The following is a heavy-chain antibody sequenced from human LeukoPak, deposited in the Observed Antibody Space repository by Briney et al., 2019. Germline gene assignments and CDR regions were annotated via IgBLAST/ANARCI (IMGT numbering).Heavy chain of an antibody. CDR3: ATWAGDSSSSGYYYYYMDV. V-gene: IGHV1-2*02. D-gene: IGHD6-6*01. CDR1: GYTFTGYY. CDR2: INPNSGGT. J-gene: IGHJ6*03. Sequence: GASVKVSCKASGYTFTGYYMHWVRQAPGQGLEWMGWINPNSGGTNYAQKFQGRVTMTRDTSISTAYMELSRLRSDDTAVYYCATWAGDSSSSGYYYYYMDVWGKGTTVTVSS.